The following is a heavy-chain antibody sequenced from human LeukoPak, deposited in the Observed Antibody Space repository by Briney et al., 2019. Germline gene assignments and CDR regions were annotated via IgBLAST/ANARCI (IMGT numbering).Heavy chain of an antibody. D-gene: IGHD4-11*01. CDR2: INHSGST. V-gene: IGHV4-34*01. CDR3: AREEDYSNSVYWYFDL. J-gene: IGHJ2*01. CDR1: GGSFSGYY. Sequence: SETLSLTCAVYGGSFSGYYWSWIRQPPGKGLEWIGEINHSGSTNYNPSLKSRVTISVDTSKNQFSLKLSSVTAADTAVYYCAREEDYSNSVYWYFDLWGRGTLVTVSS.